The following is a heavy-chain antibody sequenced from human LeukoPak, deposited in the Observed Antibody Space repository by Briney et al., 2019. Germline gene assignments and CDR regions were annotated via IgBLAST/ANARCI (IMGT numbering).Heavy chain of an antibody. Sequence: PGRSLRLSCTASGFTLGDYAMSWVRQAPGKGLEWVGFIRSKAYGGTTEYAASVKGRFTISRDDSKSIAYLQMNSLKTEDTAVYYCTRDLVSGDSSGWSYFDYWGQGTLVTVSS. D-gene: IGHD6-19*01. CDR2: IRSKAYGGTT. J-gene: IGHJ4*02. CDR1: GFTLGDYA. V-gene: IGHV3-49*04. CDR3: TRDLVSGDSSGWSYFDY.